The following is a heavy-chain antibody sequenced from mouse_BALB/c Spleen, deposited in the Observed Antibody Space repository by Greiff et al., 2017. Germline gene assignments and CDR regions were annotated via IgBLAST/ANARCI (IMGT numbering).Heavy chain of an antibody. CDR1: GYTFTDYE. CDR3: SYDYDDPFAY. D-gene: IGHD2-4*01. Sequence: QVQLKESGAELVRPGASVTLSCKASGYTFTDYEMHWVKQTPVHGLEWIGAIDPETGGTAYNQKFKGKATLTADKSSSTAYMELRSLTSEDSAVYYCSYDYDDPFAYWGQGTLVTVSA. CDR2: IDPETGGT. V-gene: IGHV1-15*01. J-gene: IGHJ3*01.